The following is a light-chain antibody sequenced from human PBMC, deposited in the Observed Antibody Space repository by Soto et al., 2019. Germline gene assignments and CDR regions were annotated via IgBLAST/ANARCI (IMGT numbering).Light chain of an antibody. CDR1: QGMCSY. Sequence: AIRMTQSPSSLSASTGDRVTITCRASQGMCSYLAWYQQKPGKAPKLMIYAPSTLQSGVPSRFSGSGSGTDFTLTISCLQSEDVATYYCQQYYSYPGTFGQGTQVEIK. J-gene: IGKJ1*01. CDR3: QQYYSYPGT. CDR2: APS. V-gene: IGKV1-8*01.